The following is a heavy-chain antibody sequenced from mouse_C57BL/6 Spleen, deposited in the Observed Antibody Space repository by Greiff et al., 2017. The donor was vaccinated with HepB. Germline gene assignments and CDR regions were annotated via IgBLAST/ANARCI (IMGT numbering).Heavy chain of an antibody. V-gene: IGHV1-26*01. J-gene: IGHJ2*01. CDR2: INPNNGGT. CDR3: ARRADDYDPVDY. D-gene: IGHD2-4*01. CDR1: GYTFTDYY. Sequence: EVKLQQSGPELVKPGASVKISCKASGYTFTDYYMNWVKQSHGKSLEWIGDINPNNGGTSYNQKFKGKATLTVDTSSSTAYMELRSLTSEDSAVYYCARRADDYDPVDYWGQGTTHSLL.